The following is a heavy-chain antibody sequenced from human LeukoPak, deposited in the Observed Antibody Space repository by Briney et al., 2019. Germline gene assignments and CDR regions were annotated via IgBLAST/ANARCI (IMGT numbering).Heavy chain of an antibody. J-gene: IGHJ4*02. CDR1: GGAFRDYA. V-gene: IGHV1-69*13. Sequence: ASVKVSCKASGGAFRDYAVSWVRQAPGQGLQWMGGIIPMFGTTNYAQKFRGRITITADESTSTAYMELSSLRSEDTAVYYCARDGLTDTTDRYFDYWGQGTLVTVSS. CDR3: ARDGLTDTTDRYFDY. D-gene: IGHD1-7*01. CDR2: IIPMFGTT.